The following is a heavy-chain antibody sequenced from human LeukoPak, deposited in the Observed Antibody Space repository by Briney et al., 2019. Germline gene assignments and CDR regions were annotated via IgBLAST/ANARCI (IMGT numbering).Heavy chain of an antibody. CDR3: AKDATASPYFHWFDN. V-gene: IGHV3-23*01. J-gene: IGHJ4*02. CDR1: GFTFSSYG. CDR2: ISSGDRT. D-gene: IGHD3-9*01. Sequence: GRSLRLSCAASGFTFSSYGMHWVRQAPGEGLEWVAGISSGDRTFHAESVKGRFTISRDKSKDTLYLQMNSLRAEDTAVYYCAKDATASPYFHWFDNWGQGTQVIVSS.